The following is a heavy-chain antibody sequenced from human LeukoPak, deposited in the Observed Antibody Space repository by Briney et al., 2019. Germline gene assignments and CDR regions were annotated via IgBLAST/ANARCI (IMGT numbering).Heavy chain of an antibody. Sequence: GASVKVSCKASGYRFTSYGITWVRQAPGQGLEWMGWINPNSGGTNYAQKFQGRVTMTRDTSISTAYMELSRLRSDDTAVYYCARAPYCSSTSCYSYYFDYWGQGTLVTVSS. D-gene: IGHD2-2*01. CDR3: ARAPYCSSTSCYSYYFDY. CDR1: GYRFTSYG. V-gene: IGHV1-2*02. CDR2: INPNSGGT. J-gene: IGHJ4*02.